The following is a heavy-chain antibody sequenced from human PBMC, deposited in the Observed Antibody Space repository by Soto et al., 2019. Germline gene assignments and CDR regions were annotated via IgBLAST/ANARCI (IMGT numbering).Heavy chain of an antibody. D-gene: IGHD3-22*01. V-gene: IGHV3-49*04. J-gene: IGHJ4*02. CDR3: IRETNYYYDSSGYPDC. CDR2: IRTKAYGGTT. CDR1: GFTFGDYV. Sequence: GGSLRLSCTASGFTFGDYVMGWVRQAPGKGLEWVGFIRTKAYGGTTEYAASVKGRFSISRDDSKSIAYLQMNSLKTEDTAVYFCIRETNYYYDSSGYPDCWGQGTLATVYS.